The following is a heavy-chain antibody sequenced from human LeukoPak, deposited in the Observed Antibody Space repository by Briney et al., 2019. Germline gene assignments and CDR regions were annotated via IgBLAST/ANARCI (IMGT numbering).Heavy chain of an antibody. J-gene: IGHJ4*02. Sequence: PGGSLRLSCAASGFTFSSYEMNWVRQAPGKGLEWVSYISSSGSTIYYADSVKGRFTISRDNAKNSLYLQMNSLRAEDTAVYYCARGGVGIAAAGPYYFDYWGQGTLVTVSA. V-gene: IGHV3-48*03. D-gene: IGHD6-13*01. CDR2: ISSSGSTI. CDR3: ARGGVGIAAAGPYYFDY. CDR1: GFTFSSYE.